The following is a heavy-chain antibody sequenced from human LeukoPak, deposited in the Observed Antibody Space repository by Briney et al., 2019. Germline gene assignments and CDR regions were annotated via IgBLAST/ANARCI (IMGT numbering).Heavy chain of an antibody. V-gene: IGHV4-61*02. D-gene: IGHD3-10*01. Sequence: PSETLSLTCTVSGASMRSGSYCWSWIRQPAGKGLEWIGRIYTSGSTNYNPSLKSRVTISADTSKSQFSLKLSSVTAADTAVYYCARAVYYGSGTYYYYYYYMDVWGKGTTVTISS. CDR1: GASMRSGSYC. CDR3: ARAVYYGSGTYYYYYYYMDV. J-gene: IGHJ6*03. CDR2: IYTSGST.